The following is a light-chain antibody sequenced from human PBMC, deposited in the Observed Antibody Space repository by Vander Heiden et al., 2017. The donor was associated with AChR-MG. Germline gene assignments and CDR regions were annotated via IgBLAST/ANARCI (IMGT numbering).Light chain of an antibody. CDR3: QVWDSSRFVI. Sequence: SYVLTQPLSVSLSPGQTATIPSGGNNIGSQMFHWYQQKPGQVPVVVVYDDSGRPSGIPERFSGSSSGNTATLTINRVEAGDEADYYCQVWDSSRFVIFGGGTKLTVL. J-gene: IGLJ2*01. V-gene: IGLV3-21*02. CDR2: DDS. CDR1: NIGSQM.